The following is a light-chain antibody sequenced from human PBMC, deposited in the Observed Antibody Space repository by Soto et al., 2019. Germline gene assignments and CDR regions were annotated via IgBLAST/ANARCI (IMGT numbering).Light chain of an antibody. V-gene: IGLV4-69*01. CDR1: SGHSSYA. CDR2: LNNDGSH. CDR3: QTWGTGFQV. J-gene: IGLJ2*01. Sequence: QAVVTQSPSASASLGASVKLTCTLSSGHSSYAIAWHQMQPGKGPRYLMDLNNDGSHTKGDGIPDRFSGSSSGAERYLIIASLHSEDEADYYCQTWGTGFQVFGGGTKVTVL.